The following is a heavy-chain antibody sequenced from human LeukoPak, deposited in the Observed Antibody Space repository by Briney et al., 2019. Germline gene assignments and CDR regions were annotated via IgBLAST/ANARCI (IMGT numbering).Heavy chain of an antibody. CDR1: GGSFSGYY. Sequence: PSETLSLTCAVYGGSFSGYYWSWIRQPPGKGLEWIGEINHSGSTNYNPSLKSRVTISVDTSKNQFSLKLSSVTAADTAVYYCARRVINYYDSSGYYYRGHDAFDIWGQGTMVTVSS. CDR3: ARRVINYYDSSGYYYRGHDAFDI. CDR2: INHSGST. D-gene: IGHD3-22*01. V-gene: IGHV4-34*01. J-gene: IGHJ3*02.